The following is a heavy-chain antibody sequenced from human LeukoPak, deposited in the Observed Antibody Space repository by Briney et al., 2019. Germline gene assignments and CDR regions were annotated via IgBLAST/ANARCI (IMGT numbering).Heavy chain of an antibody. CDR1: GGSFSGDF. CDR3: ARRVGRYFGERAYYYNYMDV. Sequence: SETLSLTCAVYGGSFSGDFWSWIRQPPGKGLEWIGEINHSGSTKNNPSLKSRVTISVDTSKNQFSLKLSSVTAADTAVYYCARRVGRYFGERAYYYNYMDVWGKGTTVTISS. D-gene: IGHD1-26*01. V-gene: IGHV4-34*01. J-gene: IGHJ6*03. CDR2: INHSGST.